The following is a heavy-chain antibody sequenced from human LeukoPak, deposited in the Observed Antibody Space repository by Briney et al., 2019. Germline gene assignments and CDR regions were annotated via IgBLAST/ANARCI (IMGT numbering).Heavy chain of an antibody. CDR1: GYSISNAYY. Sequence: PSETLSLTCTVSGYSISNAYYWGWIRQPPGKGLEWIGSIYHSGTTYYNPSLKSRVTISVDTSKNQFSLKLSSVTAADTAVYYCASGFYDSSRSFNDYWGQGALVTVSS. D-gene: IGHD3-22*01. CDR3: ASGFYDSSRSFNDY. V-gene: IGHV4-38-2*02. J-gene: IGHJ4*02. CDR2: IYHSGTT.